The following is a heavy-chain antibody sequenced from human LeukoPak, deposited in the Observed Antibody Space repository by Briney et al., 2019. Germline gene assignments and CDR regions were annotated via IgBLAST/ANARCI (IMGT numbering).Heavy chain of an antibody. CDR2: IYISGST. D-gene: IGHD3-22*01. J-gene: IGHJ3*02. CDR3: ARGNYDSTGYYYMGDTLDI. Sequence: PSETLSPTCTVSGGSITNYYWNWIRQPAGKGLEWIGHIYISGSTNYNPSLKSRVTMSVDTSKNQFSLKVNSVTAADTAVYYCARGNYDSTGYYYMGDTLDIWGQGTMVTVSS. CDR1: GGSITNYY. V-gene: IGHV4-4*07.